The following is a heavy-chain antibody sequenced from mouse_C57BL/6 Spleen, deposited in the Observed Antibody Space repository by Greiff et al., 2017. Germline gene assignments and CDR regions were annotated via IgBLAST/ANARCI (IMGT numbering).Heavy chain of an antibody. CDR2: INPSNGGT. CDR1: GYTFTSYW. V-gene: IGHV1-53*01. Sequence: VQLQQPGTELVKPGASVKLSCKASGYTFTSYWMHWVKQRPGQGLEWIGNINPSNGGTNYNEKFKSKATLTVDKSSSTAYRQLSSLTSEDAAVYYGARSGDGYYFDSWGQGTTLTVSS. CDR3: ARSGDGYYFDS. J-gene: IGHJ2*01. D-gene: IGHD2-3*01.